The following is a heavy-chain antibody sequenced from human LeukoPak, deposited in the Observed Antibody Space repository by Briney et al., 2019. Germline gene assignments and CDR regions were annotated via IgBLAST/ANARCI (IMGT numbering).Heavy chain of an antibody. CDR2: INHSGST. D-gene: IGHD3-3*01. J-gene: IGHJ5*02. V-gene: IGHV4-34*01. CDR1: GGSFSGYY. CDR3: ARGRIGYYCLRVPRDP. Sequence: NPSETLSLTCAVYGGSFSGYYWSWIRQPPGKGLEWIGEINHSGSTNYNPSLKSRVTISVDTSKNQFSLKLSSVTAADTAVYYCARGRIGYYCLRVPRDPGGQGTLVTVSS.